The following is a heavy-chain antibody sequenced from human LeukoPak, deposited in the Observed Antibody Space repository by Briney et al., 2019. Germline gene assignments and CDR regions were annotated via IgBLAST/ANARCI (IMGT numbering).Heavy chain of an antibody. Sequence: PGGSLRLSCAASGFTFSSYEMNWVRQAPGKGLEWVSYISSSGSTIHYADSVKGRFTISRDNAKNSLYLQMNSLRAEDTAVYYSARYSRYDILTGYPSPVSFGTWGPGTPVT. V-gene: IGHV3-48*03. CDR3: ARYSRYDILTGYPSPVSFGT. J-gene: IGHJ5*02. CDR1: GFTFSSYE. D-gene: IGHD3-9*01. CDR2: ISSSGSTI.